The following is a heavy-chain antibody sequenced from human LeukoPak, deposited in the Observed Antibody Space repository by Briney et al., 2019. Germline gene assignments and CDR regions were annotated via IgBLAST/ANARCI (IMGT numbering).Heavy chain of an antibody. CDR2: IYYSRRT. J-gene: IGHJ5*02. V-gene: IGHV4-39*01. CDR3: ARNRYFYGSGNYGVPNWFDP. CDR1: VHSISSNSYY. Sequence: SETLFLTCTVHVHSISSNSYYWGWFRQPPGKGLERIGSIYYSRRTYYTPYRNSRLTQFVDTTKHQFSLKLSSVTAADTAVYYCARNRYFYGSGNYGVPNWFDPWGQGTLVTVSS. D-gene: IGHD3-10*01.